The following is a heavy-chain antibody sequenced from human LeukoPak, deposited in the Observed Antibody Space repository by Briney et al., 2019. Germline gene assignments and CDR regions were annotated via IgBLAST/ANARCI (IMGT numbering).Heavy chain of an antibody. V-gene: IGHV1-18*01. J-gene: IGHJ5*02. CDR2: ISAHDGSS. CDR3: ARDSGYYDSNAYSGNWLDP. CDR1: GYSFTNYG. D-gene: IGHD3-16*01. Sequence: ASVKVSCKASGYSFTNYGFSWVRQAPGQGLEWMGWISAHDGSSDYAQKLQGRVTMTTETSTGTAYMELRGLRYDDTAVYYCARDSGYYDSNAYSGNWLDPWGQGTLVTVSS.